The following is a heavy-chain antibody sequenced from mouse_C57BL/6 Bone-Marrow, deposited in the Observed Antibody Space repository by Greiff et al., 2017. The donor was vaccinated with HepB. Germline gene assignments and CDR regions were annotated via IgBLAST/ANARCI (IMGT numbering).Heavy chain of an antibody. J-gene: IGHJ1*03. Sequence: QVQLKESGAELVRPGASVTLSCKASGYTFTDYEMHWVKQTPVHGLEWIGAIDPETGGTAYNQKFKGKAILTADKSSSTAYMELRSLTSEDSAVYYCTRGWGYFDVWGTGTTVTVSS. CDR1: GYTFTDYE. V-gene: IGHV1-15*01. D-gene: IGHD2-3*01. CDR2: IDPETGGT. CDR3: TRGWGYFDV.